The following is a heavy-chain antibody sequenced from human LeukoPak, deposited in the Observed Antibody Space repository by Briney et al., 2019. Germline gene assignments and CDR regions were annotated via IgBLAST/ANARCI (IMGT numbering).Heavy chain of an antibody. CDR1: GGSISSYY. CDR3: ARGRGGRLSASNWFDT. J-gene: IGHJ5*02. Sequence: SETLSLTCTVSGGSISSYYWSWIRQPAGKGLEWIGRIYTNGETNYNPSLKSRVTILLDTSKNHFSLRLSSVTATDTAIYFCARGRGGRLSASNWFDTWGQGILVTVSS. CDR2: IYTNGET. V-gene: IGHV4-4*07. D-gene: IGHD2/OR15-2a*01.